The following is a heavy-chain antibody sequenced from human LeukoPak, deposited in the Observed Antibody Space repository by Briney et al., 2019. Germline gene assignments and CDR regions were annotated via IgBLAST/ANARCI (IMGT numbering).Heavy chain of an antibody. D-gene: IGHD2-2*01. V-gene: IGHV3-33*01. Sequence: SGGSLRLSCAAPGFTFSTYGMHWVRQAPGKGLEWVAVIWYDGSNKYYADSVKGRFTISRDNSKNTLYLQMNSLRAEGTAVYYCASQYCSSTRCYVRQQLVLGHYWGQGTLVTVSS. J-gene: IGHJ4*02. CDR2: IWYDGSNK. CDR3: ASQYCSSTRCYVRQQLVLGHY. CDR1: GFTFSTYG.